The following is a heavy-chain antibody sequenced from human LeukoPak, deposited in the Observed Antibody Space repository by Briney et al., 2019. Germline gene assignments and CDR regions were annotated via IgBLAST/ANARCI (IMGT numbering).Heavy chain of an antibody. CDR2: IIPIFGTA. D-gene: IGHD2-8*01. V-gene: IGHV1-69*06. CDR1: GGTFSSYA. CDR3: ATSHCTNGVCYTPVYYYYYYMDV. J-gene: IGHJ6*03. Sequence: ASVKVSCTASGGTFSSYAISWVRQAPGQGLEWMGGIIPIFGTANYAQKFQGRVTITADKSTSTAYMELSSLRSEDTAVYYCATSHCTNGVCYTPVYYYYYYMDVWGKGTTVTVSS.